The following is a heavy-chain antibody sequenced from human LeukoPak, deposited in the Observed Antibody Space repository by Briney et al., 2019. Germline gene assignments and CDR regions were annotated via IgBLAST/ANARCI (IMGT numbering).Heavy chain of an antibody. CDR1: GGSISSGGYS. Sequence: SQTLSLTCAVSGGSISSGGYSWRWIRQPPGKGLEWIGYIYHSGSTYYNPSLKSRVTISVDRSKNQFSLKLSSVTAADTAVYYCARQHGSSSWYPYFDYWGQGTLVTVSS. CDR2: IYHSGST. D-gene: IGHD6-13*01. CDR3: ARQHGSSSWYPYFDY. J-gene: IGHJ4*02. V-gene: IGHV4-30-2*01.